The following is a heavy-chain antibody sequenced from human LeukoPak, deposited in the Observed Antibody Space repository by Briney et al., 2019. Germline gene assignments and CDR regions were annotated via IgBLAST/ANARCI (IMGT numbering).Heavy chain of an antibody. J-gene: IGHJ4*02. Sequence: PSETLSLTCTVSLDSTTSNFWSWVRQPPGKGLEWIGEIHRSGSPNYNPSLQSRFTISLDRSRNQLALELSSVTAADTAVYYCAREGGPYRPLDYSGQGTLVTVSS. CDR1: LDSTTSNF. CDR3: AREGGPYRPLDY. V-gene: IGHV4-4*02. CDR2: IHRSGSP.